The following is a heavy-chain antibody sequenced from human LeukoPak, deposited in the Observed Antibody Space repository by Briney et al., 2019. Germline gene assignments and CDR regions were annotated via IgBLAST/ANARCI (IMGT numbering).Heavy chain of an antibody. D-gene: IGHD5-18*01. CDR1: GFTVSTYD. CDR3: AGYGFYPY. CDR2: FGISGTI. J-gene: IGHJ4*02. V-gene: IGHV3-48*01. Sequence: PGGSLRLSCAAPGFTVSTYDLHWVRQAPGEGPEWIAYFGISGTIYDADSVRGRFTISRDSAKNSLHLEMNSLRVDDTAIYYCAGYGFYPYWGQGTPVTVSS.